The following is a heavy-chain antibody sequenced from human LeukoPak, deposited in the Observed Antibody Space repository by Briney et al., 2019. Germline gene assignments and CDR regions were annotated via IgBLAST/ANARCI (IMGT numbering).Heavy chain of an antibody. CDR2: IYPGDSDT. Sequence: GESLKISCQGSRFSFTSNWIAWVRQLPGKGLECMAIIYPGDSDTRYSPSFQGQVTISADKSITTAYLQWSSLQASDTAMYYCARPRWVAAAALGPFDIWGQGSMVTVSS. CDR3: ARPRWVAAAALGPFDI. D-gene: IGHD6-13*01. J-gene: IGHJ3*02. V-gene: IGHV5-51*01. CDR1: RFSFTSNW.